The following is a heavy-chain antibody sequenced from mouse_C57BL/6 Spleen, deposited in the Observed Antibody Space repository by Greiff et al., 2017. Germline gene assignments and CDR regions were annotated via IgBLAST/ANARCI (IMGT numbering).Heavy chain of an antibody. D-gene: IGHD1-1*01. V-gene: IGHV5-9-1*02. CDR1: GFTFSSYA. CDR3: TRDPNYYGSSHWYFDV. J-gene: IGHJ1*03. CDR2: ISSGGDYI. Sequence: EVKLMESGEGLVKPGGSLKLSCAASGFTFSSYAMSWVRQTPEKRLEWVAYISSGGDYIYYADTVKGRFTISRDNARNTLYLQMRSLKSEDTAMYYCTRDPNYYGSSHWYFDVWGTGTTVTVSS.